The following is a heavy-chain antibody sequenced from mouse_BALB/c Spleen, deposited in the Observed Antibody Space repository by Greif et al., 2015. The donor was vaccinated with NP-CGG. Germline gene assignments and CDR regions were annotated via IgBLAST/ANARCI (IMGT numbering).Heavy chain of an antibody. V-gene: IGHV14-3*02. CDR1: GFNIKDTY. D-gene: IGHD6-1*01. CDR2: IDPANGNT. CDR3: ARGPLYYFDY. Sequence: EVQGVESGAELVKSGASVKLSCTASGFNIKDTYMHWVKQRPEQGLEWIGRIDPANGNTKYDPKFQGKATITADTSSNTAYLQLSSLTSEDTAVYYCARGPLYYFDYWGQGTTLTVSS. J-gene: IGHJ2*01.